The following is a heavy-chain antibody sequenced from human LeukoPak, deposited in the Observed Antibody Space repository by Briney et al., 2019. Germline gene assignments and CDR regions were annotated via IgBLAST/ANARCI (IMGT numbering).Heavy chain of an antibody. J-gene: IGHJ6*03. Sequence: ASVKVSCKASGYTFTGYYTHWVRQAPGQGLEWMGWINPNSGGTNYAQKFQGRVTMTRDTSISTAYMELSRLRSDDTAVYYCARAGGYCSSTSCYGSLYYYYYMDVWGKGTTVTVSS. CDR3: ARAGGYCSSTSCYGSLYYYYYMDV. CDR2: INPNSGGT. D-gene: IGHD2-2*01. V-gene: IGHV1-2*02. CDR1: GYTFTGYY.